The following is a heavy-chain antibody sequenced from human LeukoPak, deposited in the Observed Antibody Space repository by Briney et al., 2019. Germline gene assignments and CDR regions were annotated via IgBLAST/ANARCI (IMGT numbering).Heavy chain of an antibody. V-gene: IGHV4-4*02. D-gene: IGHD3-3*01. CDR2: IYHSGST. CDR1: GFTFSSYA. J-gene: IGHJ4*02. CDR3: ASKLYDEARTFDY. Sequence: PGRSLRLSCAASGFTFSSYAMHWVRQPPGKGLEWIGEIYHSGSTNYNPSLKSRVTISIDKSKNQFSLKLSSVTAADTAVYYCASKLYDEARTFDYWGQGTLVTVSS.